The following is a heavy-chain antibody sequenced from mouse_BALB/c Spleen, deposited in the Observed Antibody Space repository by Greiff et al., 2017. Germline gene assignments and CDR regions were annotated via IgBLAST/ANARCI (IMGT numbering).Heavy chain of an antibody. CDR2: ISYSGST. J-gene: IGHJ2*01. V-gene: IGHV3-2*02. Sequence: EVKLVESGPGLVKPSQSLSLTCTVTGYSITSDYAWNWIRQFPGNKLEWMGYISYSGSTSYNPSLKSRISITRDTSKNQFFLQLNSVTTEDTATYYCARGTATFDYWGQGTTLTVSS. CDR1: GYSITSDYA. D-gene: IGHD1-2*01. CDR3: ARGTATFDY.